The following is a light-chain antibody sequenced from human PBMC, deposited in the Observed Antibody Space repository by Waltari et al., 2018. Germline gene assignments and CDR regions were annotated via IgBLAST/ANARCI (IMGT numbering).Light chain of an antibody. CDR1: HSVSSRY. V-gene: IGKV3-20*01. CDR3: QQYGSSPWT. J-gene: IGKJ1*01. CDR2: GAS. Sequence: EIVLTQSPGTLSLSPGERAILSCRASHSVSSRYLAWYQQKPGQAPRLLIYGASSRATGIPDRFSGSGSGTDFTLTINTLEPEDSAMYYCQQYGSSPWTFGHGTRTEIK.